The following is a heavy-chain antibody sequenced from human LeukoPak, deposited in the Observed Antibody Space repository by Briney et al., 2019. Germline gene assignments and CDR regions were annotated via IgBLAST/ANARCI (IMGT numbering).Heavy chain of an antibody. CDR1: RFPFDDYN. Sequence: GGSLRLSCAASRFPFDDYNMHWVRQAPGEGLEWVSLVTWDGGSTYYADSVKGRFTISRDNRKNSLYLQMNSLRTEDTGLYYCSRGDNYYFDYWGQGTLVTVSS. V-gene: IGHV3-43*01. CDR3: SRGDNYYFDY. J-gene: IGHJ4*02. CDR2: VTWDGGST. D-gene: IGHD5-24*01.